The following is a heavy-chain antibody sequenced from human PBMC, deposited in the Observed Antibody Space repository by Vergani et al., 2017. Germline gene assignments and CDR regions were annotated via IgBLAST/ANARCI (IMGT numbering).Heavy chain of an antibody. CDR1: GGTFSSYA. V-gene: IGHV1-69*04. J-gene: IGHJ6*02. CDR2: IIPILGIA. Sequence: QVQLVQSGAEVKKPGSSVKVSCKASGGTFSSYAISWVRQAPGQGLEWMGRIIPILGIANYAQKFQGRVTITADKSTSTAYMELSSLRSEDTAVYYCARDKGWYYGSGLIHYEYGMDVWGQGTTVTVSS. D-gene: IGHD3-10*01. CDR3: ARDKGWYYGSGLIHYEYGMDV.